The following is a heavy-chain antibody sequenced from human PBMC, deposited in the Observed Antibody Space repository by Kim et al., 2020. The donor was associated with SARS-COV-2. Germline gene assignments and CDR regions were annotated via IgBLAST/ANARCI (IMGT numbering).Heavy chain of an antibody. Sequence: GGSLRLSCAASGFTFSSYAMSWVRQAPGKGLEWVADIRGSGGSTYYADSVKGRFTISRDNSKNTLYLQMNSLRAEDTAIYYCAKDSDYYGSGSFNYWGQGTLVTVSS. J-gene: IGHJ4*02. V-gene: IGHV3-23*01. CDR1: GFTFSSYA. D-gene: IGHD3-10*01. CDR2: IRGSGGST. CDR3: AKDSDYYGSGSFNY.